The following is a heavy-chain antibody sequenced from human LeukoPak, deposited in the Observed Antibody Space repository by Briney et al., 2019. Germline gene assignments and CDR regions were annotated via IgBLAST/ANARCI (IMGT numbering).Heavy chain of an antibody. J-gene: IGHJ4*02. CDR3: ARHGGAYGDYWYYFDY. V-gene: IGHV4-59*08. D-gene: IGHD4-17*01. CDR2: IYYSGST. Sequence: SETLSLTCTVSGGSISSYYWTWIRQPPGKGLEWIGYIYYSGSTNYNPFLKSRVTISVDTSKNQFSLKLSSVTAADTAVYYCARHGGAYGDYWYYFDYWGQGTLVTVSS. CDR1: GGSISSYY.